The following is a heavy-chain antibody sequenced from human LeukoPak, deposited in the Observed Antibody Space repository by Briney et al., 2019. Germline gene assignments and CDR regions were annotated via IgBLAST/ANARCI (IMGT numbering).Heavy chain of an antibody. J-gene: IGHJ1*01. CDR2: ISGSGGST. V-gene: IGHV3-23*01. Sequence: GGSLRLSCAASGFTLSSHTMNWARQAPGRGLEWVSVISGSGGSTYYADSVKGRFTISRDNSKNTLYLQMNSLRAEDTAVYYCAKEIYGDATGARFQHWGQGTLLTVSS. CDR1: GFTLSSHT. D-gene: IGHD4-17*01. CDR3: AKEIYGDATGARFQH.